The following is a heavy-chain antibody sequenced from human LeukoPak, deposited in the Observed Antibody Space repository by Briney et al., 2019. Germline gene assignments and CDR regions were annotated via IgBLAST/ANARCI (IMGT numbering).Heavy chain of an antibody. D-gene: IGHD2-21*02. J-gene: IGHJ4*02. Sequence: VQPGRSLRLSCAASGFTFSSYGMHWARQAPGKGLEWVAVISYDGRTKYYADSVNGRFSISRDNSKNTLYLQMNSLRAEDTAVYYCAKAGHCGGDCYSIMDYWGQGTLVTVSS. V-gene: IGHV3-30*18. CDR3: AKAGHCGGDCYSIMDY. CDR2: ISYDGRTK. CDR1: GFTFSSYG.